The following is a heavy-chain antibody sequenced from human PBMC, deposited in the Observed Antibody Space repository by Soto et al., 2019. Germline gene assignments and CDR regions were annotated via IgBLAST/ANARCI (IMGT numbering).Heavy chain of an antibody. V-gene: IGHV4-30-4*01. CDR3: ARGRYCLTGRCFPNWFDS. CDR1: GDSISTVDYF. J-gene: IGHJ5*01. D-gene: IGHD2-15*01. Sequence: SETLSLTCSVSGDSISTVDYFWAWIRQPPGQALEYIGYIYESATTYYNPSFESRVAISLDTSKSQFSLNVTSVTAADTAVYFCARGRYCLTGRCFPNWFDSWGQGTLVTVSS. CDR2: IYESATT.